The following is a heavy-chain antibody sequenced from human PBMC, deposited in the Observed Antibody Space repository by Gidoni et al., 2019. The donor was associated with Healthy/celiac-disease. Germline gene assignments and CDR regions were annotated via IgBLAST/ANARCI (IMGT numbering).Heavy chain of an antibody. CDR3: ARGGGNSAYYYYGMDV. J-gene: IGHJ6*02. D-gene: IGHD2-21*02. CDR2: IYHSGST. CDR1: GYSISSGYY. V-gene: IGHV4-38-2*01. Sequence: QVQLQASCPGLVQPSETLSLTSAVSGYSISSGYYWCWIRQPPGKGLEWSGSIYHSGSTYYNPTRKSRVTISVDTSKNQFSLKLSSVTAADTAVYYCARGGGNSAYYYYGMDVWGQGTTVTVSS.